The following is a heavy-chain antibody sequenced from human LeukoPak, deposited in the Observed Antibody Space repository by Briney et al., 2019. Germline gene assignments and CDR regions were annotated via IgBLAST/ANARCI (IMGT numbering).Heavy chain of an antibody. Sequence: GGSLRLSCVASGFTFSTYAMTWVRQAPGKGLEWVSAISARSSGTYYADSVKGRFTISRDNSKNTLCLQMNSLRAEDTAVYYCAKGPYCSSTSCYTYSRGFFDYWGQGTLVTVSS. CDR1: GFTFSTYA. J-gene: IGHJ4*02. CDR2: ISARSSGT. D-gene: IGHD2-2*02. CDR3: AKGPYCSSTSCYTYSRGFFDY. V-gene: IGHV3-23*01.